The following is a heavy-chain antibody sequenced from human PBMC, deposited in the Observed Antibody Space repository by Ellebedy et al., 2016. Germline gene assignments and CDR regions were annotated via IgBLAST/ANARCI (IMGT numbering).Heavy chain of an antibody. CDR1: GGTFSNFA. Sequence: SVKVSCXASGGTFSNFAFSWVRQAPGQGLEWMGGIIPTFGIANYTQKFQGRVSITADESTSTVYMELRSLRSEDTAVYYCAREARTSRITIVRGGTRTWVYWGQGTLVTVSS. CDR2: IIPTFGIA. D-gene: IGHD3-10*01. J-gene: IGHJ4*02. V-gene: IGHV1-69*13. CDR3: AREARTSRITIVRGGTRTWVY.